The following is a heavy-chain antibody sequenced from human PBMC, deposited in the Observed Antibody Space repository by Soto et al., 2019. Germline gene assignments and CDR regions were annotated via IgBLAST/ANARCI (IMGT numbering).Heavy chain of an antibody. Sequence: SETLSLTCTVSGGSISSYYWSWIRQPPGKGLEWIGYIYYSGSTNYNPSLKSRVTISVDTSKNQFSLKLSSVTAADTAVYYCARGTTFGGVIALNWFGPWGHRPLVTVS. D-gene: IGHD3-16*02. CDR1: GGSISSYY. CDR3: ARGTTFGGVIALNWFGP. CDR2: IYYSGST. J-gene: IGHJ5*02. V-gene: IGHV4-59*01.